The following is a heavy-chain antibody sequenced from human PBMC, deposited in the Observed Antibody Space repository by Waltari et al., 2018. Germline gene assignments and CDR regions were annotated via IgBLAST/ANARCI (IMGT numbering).Heavy chain of an antibody. CDR1: GFTFSAYG. D-gene: IGHD1-1*01. J-gene: IGHJ3*02. Sequence: QVQLVESGGGVVQPGRSLSLSCAASGFTFSAYGMHWVRQAPGKGLEWVAVIWYDGSYRYYVDSVKGRFTISRDNSKNTVYLQMNSLRAEDTAVYYCAKDWNNALDIWGQGTTVSVSS. V-gene: IGHV3-33*06. CDR2: IWYDGSYR. CDR3: AKDWNNALDI.